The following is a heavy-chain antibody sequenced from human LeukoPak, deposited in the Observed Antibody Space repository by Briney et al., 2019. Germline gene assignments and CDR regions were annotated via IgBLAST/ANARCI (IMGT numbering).Heavy chain of an antibody. CDR2: IYYSGST. V-gene: IGHV4-59*01. CDR1: GGSISSYY. D-gene: IGHD6-19*01. CDR3: ARHYSSGWDLDY. J-gene: IGHJ4*02. Sequence: SETLSLTCTVSGGSISSYYWSWIRQPPGKGLEWIGYIYYSGSTNYNPSLKSRVTISVDTSKNQFSLKLSSVTAADTAVYYCARHYSSGWDLDYWGQGTLVPVSS.